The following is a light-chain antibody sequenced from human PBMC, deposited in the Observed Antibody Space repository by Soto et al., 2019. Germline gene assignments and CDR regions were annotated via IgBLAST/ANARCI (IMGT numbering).Light chain of an antibody. Sequence: QSALTQPASVSGSPGQSITISCTGTSSDVGAYNFVSWHQQHPGKAPKLMIYNVYDRPSGISYRFSGSKSGNTASLTISGLQGEDEADYYCCSYAGRYTYVFGTGTKVTVL. V-gene: IGLV2-14*03. J-gene: IGLJ1*01. CDR1: SSDVGAYNF. CDR2: NVY. CDR3: CSYAGRYTYV.